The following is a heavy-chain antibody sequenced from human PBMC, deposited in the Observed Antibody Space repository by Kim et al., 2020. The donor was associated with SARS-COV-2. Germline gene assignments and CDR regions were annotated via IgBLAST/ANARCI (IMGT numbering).Heavy chain of an antibody. J-gene: IGHJ4*02. Sequence: ADSVKGRFTISRENSKNTLYLKMNSLRAEDTAVYNCASSYDSSGYYGLDYWGQGTLVTVSS. D-gene: IGHD3-22*01. CDR3: ASSYDSSGYYGLDY. V-gene: IGHV3-30*01.